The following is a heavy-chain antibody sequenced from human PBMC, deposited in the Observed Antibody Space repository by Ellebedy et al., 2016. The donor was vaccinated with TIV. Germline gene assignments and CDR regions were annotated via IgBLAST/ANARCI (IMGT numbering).Heavy chain of an antibody. V-gene: IGHV3-7*01. CDR1: GFTFSSYW. D-gene: IGHD6-19*01. CDR2: IKPDGSEK. J-gene: IGHJ4*02. Sequence: PGGSLRLSCAASGFTFSSYWMSWVRQAPGKGLEWVANIKPDGSEKDYVDSVKGRFTISRDNSMTTLYLEMNSLRAEDTAVYYCARDLDKSSGWYGGAAYWGQGTLVTVSS. CDR3: ARDLDKSSGWYGGAAY.